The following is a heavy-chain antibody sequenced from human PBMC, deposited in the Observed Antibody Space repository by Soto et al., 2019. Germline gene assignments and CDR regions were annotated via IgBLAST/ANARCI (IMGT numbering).Heavy chain of an antibody. Sequence: EVHLVESGGGLVQPGGSLRLSCAASGVTVSSNYMSWVRQAPGKGLEWVSGIYSGGSTYYADSVKGRFTISRDNSKNTLYRQMNSLRGEDTAVYYCARHGYNYGGGYFDYWGQGTLVTVSS. V-gene: IGHV3-66*04. CDR3: ARHGYNYGGGYFDY. CDR1: GVTVSSNY. D-gene: IGHD5-18*01. CDR2: IYSGGST. J-gene: IGHJ4*02.